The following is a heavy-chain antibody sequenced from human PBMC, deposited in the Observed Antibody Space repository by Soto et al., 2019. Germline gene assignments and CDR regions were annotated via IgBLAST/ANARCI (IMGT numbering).Heavy chain of an antibody. D-gene: IGHD2-2*01. V-gene: IGHV3-9*01. CDR2: ISWNSGSI. J-gene: IGHJ6*03. Sequence: PGGSLRLSCAASGFTFDDYAMHWVRQAPGKGLEWVSSISWNSGSIGYADSVKGRFTISRDNAKNSLHLQMNSLRAEDTALYYCAKDLTPGCSSTSCYVFPYYYYMDVWGKGTTVTVSS. CDR1: GFTFDDYA. CDR3: AKDLTPGCSSTSCYVFPYYYYMDV.